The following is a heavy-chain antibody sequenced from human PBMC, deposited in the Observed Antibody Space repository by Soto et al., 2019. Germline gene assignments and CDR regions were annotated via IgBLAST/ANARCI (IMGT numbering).Heavy chain of an antibody. V-gene: IGHV3-33*01. Sequence: GGSLRRSCAASACPFSRHGMHWVRQAPGKGLQWVGVIWSDGSDQRYAESVKGRFTISRDNSKNTLYLQMNSLRAEDTAVYYCARERTFGENNHNYMDVWGTGITVTVSS. CDR1: ACPFSRHG. CDR2: IWSDGSDQ. J-gene: IGHJ6*03. D-gene: IGHD3-10*01. CDR3: ARERTFGENNHNYMDV.